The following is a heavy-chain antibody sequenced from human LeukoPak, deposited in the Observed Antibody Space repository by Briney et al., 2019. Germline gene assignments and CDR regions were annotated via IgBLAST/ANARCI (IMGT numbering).Heavy chain of an antibody. V-gene: IGHV3-30*03. Sequence: GGSLRLSCAASGFTFSSYGMHWVRQAPGKGLEWVAVISYDGSNKYYADSVKGRFTISRDNSKNTLYLQMNSLRAEDTAVYYCASSSRGYSYGYYFDYWGQGTLVTVSS. CDR1: GFTFSSYG. D-gene: IGHD5-18*01. CDR2: ISYDGSNK. CDR3: ASSSRGYSYGYYFDY. J-gene: IGHJ4*02.